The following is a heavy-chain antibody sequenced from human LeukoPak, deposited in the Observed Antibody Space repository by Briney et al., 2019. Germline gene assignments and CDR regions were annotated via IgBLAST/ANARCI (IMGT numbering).Heavy chain of an antibody. CDR2: VSPYNGNT. D-gene: IGHD1-1*01. V-gene: IGHV1-18*01. Sequence: ASVTVSCKTSGYTFTDYDITWVRQGPGQGLEWMGRVSPYNGNTYYSQRFQGRVTISKDTSTGTAYMDLRNMRDDDTAVYYCARDKQLDWAHYYYYYMDVWGKGTTVTVSS. CDR1: GYTFTDYD. CDR3: ARDKQLDWAHYYYYYMDV. J-gene: IGHJ6*03.